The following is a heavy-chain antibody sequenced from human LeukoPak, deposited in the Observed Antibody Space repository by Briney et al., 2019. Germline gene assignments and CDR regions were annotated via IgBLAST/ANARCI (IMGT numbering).Heavy chain of an antibody. V-gene: IGHV4-34*01. CDR1: GGSFSGYY. J-gene: IGHJ4*02. CDR2: INHSGST. CDR3: ARAPGAGRKLTVRAWSTRRGFFDY. D-gene: IGHD3-10*01. Sequence: TSETLSLTCAVYGGSFSGYYWSWIRQPPGKGLEWIGEINHSGSTNYNPSLKSRVTLSVDTSKNQFSLKLSSVTAADTAVYYCARAPGAGRKLTVRAWSTRRGFFDYWGQGTLVTVSS.